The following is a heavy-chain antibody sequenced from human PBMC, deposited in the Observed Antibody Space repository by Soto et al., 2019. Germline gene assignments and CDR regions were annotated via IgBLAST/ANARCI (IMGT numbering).Heavy chain of an antibody. Sequence: QVQLQQWGAGLLKPSETLSLTCAVYGGSFSGYYWSWIRQPPGKGLEWIGEINHSGSTNYNPSLKSRVTISVDTSKNQFSLKLRSVTAADTAVYYCAKGTASCSGGSCYHNWFDPWGQGTLVTVSS. V-gene: IGHV4-34*01. D-gene: IGHD2-15*01. CDR3: AKGTASCSGGSCYHNWFDP. CDR2: INHSGST. CDR1: GGSFSGYY. J-gene: IGHJ5*02.